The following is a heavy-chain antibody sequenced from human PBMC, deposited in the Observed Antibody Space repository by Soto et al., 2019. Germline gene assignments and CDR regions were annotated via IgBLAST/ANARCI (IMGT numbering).Heavy chain of an antibody. CDR3: ARDQGIAAAEDY. J-gene: IGHJ4*02. V-gene: IGHV1-8*01. CDR1: GYTFTSYD. D-gene: IGHD6-13*01. Sequence: QVQLVQSGAEVKKPGASVKVSCKASGYTFTSYDINWVRQATGQGLEWMGWMNPNSGNTGYAQKFQGRVTMTRNTSISTAYMELSSRGSEDTAVYYCARDQGIAAAEDYWGQGTLATVSS. CDR2: MNPNSGNT.